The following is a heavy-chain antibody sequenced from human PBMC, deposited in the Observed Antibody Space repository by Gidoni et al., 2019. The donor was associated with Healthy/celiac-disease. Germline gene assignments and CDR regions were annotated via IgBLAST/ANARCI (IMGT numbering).Heavy chain of an antibody. J-gene: IGHJ4*02. Sequence: QVQLQESGPGLVKPSETLSLTCTVSGGSISSYYWSWIRQPPGKGLEWIGYIYYSGSTHYNPSLKSRVTISVDTSKNQFSLKLSSVTAADTAVYYCARDRGDSSGYYWYYFDYWGQGTLVTVSS. D-gene: IGHD3-22*01. V-gene: IGHV4-59*01. CDR1: GGSISSYY. CDR2: IYYSGST. CDR3: ARDRGDSSGYYWYYFDY.